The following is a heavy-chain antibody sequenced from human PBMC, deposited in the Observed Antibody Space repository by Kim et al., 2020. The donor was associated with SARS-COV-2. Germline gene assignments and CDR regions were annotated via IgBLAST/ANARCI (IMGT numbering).Heavy chain of an antibody. CDR2: INTDGSST. Sequence: GGSLRLSCAASEFTFNNYWMHWVRQAPGKGLVWVSRINTDGSSTSYADSVKGRLTISRDNAKNTLYLQMNSLRAEDTAVYYCARDGGVGTVDALDIWGQGTMVTV. CDR3: ARDGGVGTVDALDI. V-gene: IGHV3-74*01. CDR1: EFTFNNYW. D-gene: IGHD1-26*01. J-gene: IGHJ3*02.